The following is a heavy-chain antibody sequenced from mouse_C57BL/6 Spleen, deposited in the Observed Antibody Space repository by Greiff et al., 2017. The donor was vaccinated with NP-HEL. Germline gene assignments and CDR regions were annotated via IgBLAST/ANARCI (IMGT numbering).Heavy chain of an antibody. Sequence: EVKLMESGPGLVKPSQSLSLTCSVTGYSITSGYYWNWIRQFPGNKLEWMGYISYDGSNNYNPSLKNRISITRDTSKNQFFLKLNSVTTEDTATYYCARRDGYYEYFDVWGTGTTVTVSS. CDR2: ISYDGSN. D-gene: IGHD2-3*01. V-gene: IGHV3-6*01. J-gene: IGHJ1*03. CDR1: GYSITSGYY. CDR3: ARRDGYYEYFDV.